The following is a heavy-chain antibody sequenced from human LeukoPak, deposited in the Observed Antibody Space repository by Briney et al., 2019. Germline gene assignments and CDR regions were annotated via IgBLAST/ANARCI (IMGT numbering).Heavy chain of an antibody. Sequence: SQTLSLTCAISGDSVSSNRAAWNWIRQSPSRGLEWLSRTYYRSKWYTDSAVSVKSRITISADTSKNQCSLQLNSVTPEDAAVYYCVRESLNFDCWGQGTLVTVSS. CDR1: GDSVSSNRAA. CDR2: TYYRSKWYT. V-gene: IGHV6-1*01. CDR3: VRESLNFDC. J-gene: IGHJ4*02.